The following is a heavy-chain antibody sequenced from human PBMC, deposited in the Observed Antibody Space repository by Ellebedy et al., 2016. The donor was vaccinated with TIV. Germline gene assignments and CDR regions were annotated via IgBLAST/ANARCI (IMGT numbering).Heavy chain of an antibody. CDR2: INTDVSST. Sequence: GESLKISCAASGFTFSTYWMHWVRQPPGKGLMWVSRINTDVSSTGYADSVKGRFTISRDNAKNTLYLQMNGLRAKDTGVYYCAREDSYPASWGQGTLVTVSS. CDR1: GFTFSTYW. CDR3: AREDSYPAS. D-gene: IGHD2-2*01. J-gene: IGHJ4*02. V-gene: IGHV3-74*01.